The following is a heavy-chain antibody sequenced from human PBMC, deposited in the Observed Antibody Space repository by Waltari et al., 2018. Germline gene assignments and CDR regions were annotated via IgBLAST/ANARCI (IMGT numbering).Heavy chain of an antibody. CDR3: ARGGALPRY. Sequence: QVQLQQWGAGLLKPSETLSLTCDVYGGPFSGYYWSWIRQPPGKGLEWIGEITHSGGTNYNPSFKSRVTISVDTSKNQFSLKMTSMIAADTAMYYCARGGALPRYWGQGTLVTVSS. CDR2: ITHSGGT. V-gene: IGHV4-34*01. CDR1: GGPFSGYY. J-gene: IGHJ4*02.